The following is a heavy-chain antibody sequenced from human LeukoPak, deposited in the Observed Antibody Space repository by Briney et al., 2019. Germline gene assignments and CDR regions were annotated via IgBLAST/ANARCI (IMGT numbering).Heavy chain of an antibody. Sequence: GGSLRLSCAASGFTFSSYWMSWVRQAPGKGLEWVANIKQDGSEEYYVDSVKGRFTISRDNAKNSLYLQMNSLRAEDTAVYYCARDAGWCQLPSYYFDYWGQGTLVTVSS. D-gene: IGHD2-15*01. V-gene: IGHV3-7*03. CDR3: ARDAGWCQLPSYYFDY. CDR1: GFTFSSYW. J-gene: IGHJ4*02. CDR2: IKQDGSEE.